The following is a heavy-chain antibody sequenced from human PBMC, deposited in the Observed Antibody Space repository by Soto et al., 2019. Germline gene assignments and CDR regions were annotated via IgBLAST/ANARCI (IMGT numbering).Heavy chain of an antibody. CDR3: AKDSPAAIFAHHYSYYMAV. J-gene: IGHJ6*03. CDR1: GFTFSSYA. Sequence: EVQLLESGGGLVQPGGSLRLSCAASGFTFSSYAMSWVRQAPGKGLEWVSAISGSGGSTYYADSVKGRFTISKDNSKNTLYLQMNSLRVEDTAVYYCAKDSPAAIFAHHYSYYMAVWGRGTAVTVSS. CDR2: ISGSGGST. D-gene: IGHD2-2*01. V-gene: IGHV3-23*01.